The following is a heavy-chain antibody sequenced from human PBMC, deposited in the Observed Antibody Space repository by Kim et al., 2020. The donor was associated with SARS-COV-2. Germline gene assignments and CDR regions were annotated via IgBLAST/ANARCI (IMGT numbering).Heavy chain of an antibody. J-gene: IGHJ6*02. CDR1: GYTFTSYA. CDR3: ARVPRSRTRITMVRGVINYSYGMDV. D-gene: IGHD3-10*01. Sequence: ASVKVSCKASGYTFTSYAMHWVRQAPGQRLEWMGWINAGNGNTKYSQKFQGRVTITRDTSASTAYMELSSLRSEDTAVYYCARVPRSRTRITMVRGVINYSYGMDVWGQGTTVTVSS. CDR2: INAGNGNT. V-gene: IGHV1-3*01.